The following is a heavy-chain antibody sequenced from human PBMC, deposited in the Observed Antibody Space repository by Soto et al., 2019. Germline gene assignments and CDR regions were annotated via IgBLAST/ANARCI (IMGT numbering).Heavy chain of an antibody. CDR1: GFTFSGSA. D-gene: IGHD3-10*01. Sequence: EVQLVESGGDLVQPGGSLKLSCAASGFTFSGSAMHWVRQASGKGLEWVGHIRRRARNYATVYAASVKVRFIISRDDSKNTAYLQVNSMKTGDTAVYYCARVFDGSYYFSPDVDYWGQGTLVTVSS. CDR2: IRRRARNYAT. J-gene: IGHJ4*02. V-gene: IGHV3-73*02. CDR3: ARVFDGSYYFSPDVDY.